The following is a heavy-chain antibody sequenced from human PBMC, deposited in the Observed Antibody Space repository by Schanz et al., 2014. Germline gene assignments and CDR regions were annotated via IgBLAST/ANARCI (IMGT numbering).Heavy chain of an antibody. CDR3: ARGVRIDY. CDR1: GFVFRTFA. D-gene: IGHD3-3*01. V-gene: IGHV3-20*04. J-gene: IGHJ4*02. CDR2: INWNGGDT. Sequence: EVQLLESGGTVVQPGGSLRVSCAASGFVFRTFAMYWVRQAPGKGLEWVSGINWNGGDTSYADSVKGRFTISRDNAKNSLYLQMNSLTAEDTAVYYCARGVRIDYWGQGTLVTVSS.